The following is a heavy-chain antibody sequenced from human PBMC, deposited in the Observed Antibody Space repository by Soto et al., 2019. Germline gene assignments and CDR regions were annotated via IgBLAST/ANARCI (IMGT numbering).Heavy chain of an antibody. V-gene: IGHV3-7*01. Sequence: SGGSLRLSCAASGFTFGSYWMSWVRQAPGKGLEWVANIKQDGTEKDYVDSVKGRFTISRDNAKNSLYLQMNSLRAEDTAVYYCARDMTYYYGSGPHPDAFDIWGQGTMVTVSS. D-gene: IGHD3-10*01. CDR2: IKQDGTEK. J-gene: IGHJ3*02. CDR1: GFTFGSYW. CDR3: ARDMTYYYGSGPHPDAFDI.